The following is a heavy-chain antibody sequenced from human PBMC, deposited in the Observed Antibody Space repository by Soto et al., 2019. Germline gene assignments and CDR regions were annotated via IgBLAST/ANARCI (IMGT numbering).Heavy chain of an antibody. CDR1: GFTLSSYG. CDR2: MSYDGSKK. D-gene: IGHD5-18*01. CDR3: AKGLSVIQEWIIDGH. V-gene: IGHV3-30*18. Sequence: GGSLRLSCAVSGFTLSSYGIHWVRQAPGKGLEWVAFMSYDGSKKYYADSVKGRFTISRDNSKNTLYLQMDSLRADDTAMYYCAKGLSVIQEWIIDGHWGQGTQVTVSS. J-gene: IGHJ4*02.